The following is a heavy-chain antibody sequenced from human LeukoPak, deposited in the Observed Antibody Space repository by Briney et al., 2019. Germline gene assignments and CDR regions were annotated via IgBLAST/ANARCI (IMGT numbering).Heavy chain of an antibody. Sequence: SETLSLTCAVYGGSFSGYYWSWIRQPAGKGLEWIGRIYTSGSTNYNPSLKGRVTISVDTSKNQFSLKLSSVTAADTAVYYCARSVAATLPSDYWGQGTLVTVSS. V-gene: IGHV4-59*10. CDR3: ARSVAATLPSDY. J-gene: IGHJ4*02. CDR1: GGSFSGYY. D-gene: IGHD2-15*01. CDR2: IYTSGST.